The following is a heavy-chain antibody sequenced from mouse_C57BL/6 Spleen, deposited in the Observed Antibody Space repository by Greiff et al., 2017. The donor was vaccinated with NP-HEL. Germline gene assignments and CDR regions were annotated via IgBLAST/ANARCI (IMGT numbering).Heavy chain of an antibody. J-gene: IGHJ1*03. D-gene: IGHD1-1*01. CDR1: GYTFTSYW. CDR3: ASSILVLRPAWYFDV. Sequence: QVQLQQPGAELVKPGASVKMSCKASGYTFTSYWITWVKQRPGQGLEWIGDIYPGSGSTNYNEKFKSKATLTVDTYSSTSYMQLSSLTSGDSAVYYLASSILVLRPAWYFDVWSTGTTVNVSS. V-gene: IGHV1-55*01. CDR2: IYPGSGST.